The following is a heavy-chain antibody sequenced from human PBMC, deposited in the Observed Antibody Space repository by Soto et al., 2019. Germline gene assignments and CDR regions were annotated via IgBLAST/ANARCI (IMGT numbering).Heavy chain of an antibody. V-gene: IGHV3-23*01. Sequence: GGSLRLSCAASGFTFSSYAMSWVRQAPGKGLEWVSAISGSGGSTYYADSVKGRFTISRDNSKNTLYLQMNSLRAEDTAVYYCAKWGTFGVVPRYYYYGMDVWGQGTTVTVSS. CDR2: ISGSGGST. CDR3: AKWGTFGVVPRYYYYGMDV. J-gene: IGHJ6*02. D-gene: IGHD3-3*01. CDR1: GFTFSSYA.